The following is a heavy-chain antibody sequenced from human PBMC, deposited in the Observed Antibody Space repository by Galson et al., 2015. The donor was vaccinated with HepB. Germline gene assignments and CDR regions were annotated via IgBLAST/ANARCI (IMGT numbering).Heavy chain of an antibody. CDR1: GFTFGGSG. CDR2: IRSKADNYAT. J-gene: IGHJ4*02. CDR3: FRLGDFAGYSSR. D-gene: IGHD2-2*01. Sequence: SLRLPCAASGFTFGGSGIGRLRQASGKGLEWVGRIRSKADNYATSYVSSLKGSFTISSDDSKNMAYLHMKSLKTEDTAVYYCFRLGDFAGYSSRWGQGTLVTVSS. V-gene: IGHV3-73*01.